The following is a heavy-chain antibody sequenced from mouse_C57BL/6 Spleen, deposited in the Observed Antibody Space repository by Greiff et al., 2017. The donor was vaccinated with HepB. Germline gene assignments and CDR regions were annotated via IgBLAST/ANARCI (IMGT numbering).Heavy chain of an antibody. CDR2: IYPRSGNT. D-gene: IGHD3-2*02. CDR1: GYTFTSYG. Sequence: QVQLQQSGAELARPGASVKLSCKASGYTFTSYGISWVKQRTGQGLEWIGEIYPRSGNTYYNEKFKGKATLTADKSSSTAYMELSSLTSEDSAVYFCAHQTAQAKGFAYWGQGTLVTVSA. J-gene: IGHJ3*01. V-gene: IGHV1-81*01. CDR3: AHQTAQAKGFAY.